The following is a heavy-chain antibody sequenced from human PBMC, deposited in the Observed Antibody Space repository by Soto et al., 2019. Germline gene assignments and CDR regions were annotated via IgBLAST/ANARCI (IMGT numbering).Heavy chain of an antibody. Sequence: QVQLVQSGAEVKKPGSSVKVSCKASGGTFSSYAISWVRQAPGQGLEWMGGIIPIFGTANYAQKFQGRVTIPADESTSTAYMEVGSLRSEDTAVYYGARHVPAAGYYYGMAVWGQGTTVTVSS. J-gene: IGHJ6*02. D-gene: IGHD2-2*01. CDR2: IIPIFGTA. CDR1: GGTFSSYA. V-gene: IGHV1-69*12. CDR3: ARHVPAAGYYYGMAV.